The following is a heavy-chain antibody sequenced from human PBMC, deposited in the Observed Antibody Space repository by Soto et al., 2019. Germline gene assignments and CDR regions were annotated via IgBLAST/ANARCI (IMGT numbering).Heavy chain of an antibody. J-gene: IGHJ6*02. CDR1: GYTLTELS. Sequence: GASVKVSCKVSGYTLTELSMHWVRQAPGKGLEWMGGFDPEDGETIYAQKFQGRVTMTEDTSTDTAYMELSSLRSEDTAVYYCATGDCSSTSCYRSGYYGMDVWGQGTTVTVSS. CDR3: ATGDCSSTSCYRSGYYGMDV. V-gene: IGHV1-24*01. CDR2: FDPEDGET. D-gene: IGHD2-2*02.